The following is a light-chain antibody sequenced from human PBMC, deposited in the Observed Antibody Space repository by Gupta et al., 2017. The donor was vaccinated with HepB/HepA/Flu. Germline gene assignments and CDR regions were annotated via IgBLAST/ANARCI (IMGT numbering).Light chain of an antibody. CDR1: QSISTNY. V-gene: IGKV3-20*01. CDR2: GTS. Sequence: EIVLTQSPGTLSLSPGDRATLSCRASQSISTNYVAWYQQKSGQAPRLLIYGTSSRATGIPDRFNGSGSGTDFALTISRLEPEDFAVYYCHQDYNSPTTFGQGTKVEIK. J-gene: IGKJ1*01. CDR3: HQDYNSPTT.